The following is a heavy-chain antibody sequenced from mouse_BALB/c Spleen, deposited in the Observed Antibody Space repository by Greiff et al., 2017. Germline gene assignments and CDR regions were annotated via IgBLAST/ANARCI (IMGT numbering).Heavy chain of an antibody. J-gene: IGHJ4*01. CDR3: ARWDYDGAYYYAMDY. CDR2: ISSGSSTI. CDR1: GFTFSSFG. D-gene: IGHD2-4*01. Sequence: DVHLVESGGGLVQPGGSRKLSCAASGFTFSSFGMHWVRQAPEKGLEWVAYISSGSSTIYYADTVKGRFTISRDNPKNTLFLQMTSLRSEDTAMYYCARWDYDGAYYYAMDYWGQGTSVTVSS. V-gene: IGHV5-17*02.